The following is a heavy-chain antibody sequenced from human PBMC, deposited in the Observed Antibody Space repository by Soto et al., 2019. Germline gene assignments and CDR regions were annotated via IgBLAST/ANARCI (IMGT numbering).Heavy chain of an antibody. CDR1: GYTFTSYG. CDR2: ISAYNGNT. D-gene: IGHD3-16*02. Sequence: ASVKVSCKASGYTFTSYGISWVRQAPGQGLEWMGWISAYNGNTNYAQKLQGRVTVTTDTSTSTAYMELRSLRSDDTAVYYCARDPYIWGSYRANWFDPWGQGTLVTVSS. J-gene: IGHJ5*02. V-gene: IGHV1-18*01. CDR3: ARDPYIWGSYRANWFDP.